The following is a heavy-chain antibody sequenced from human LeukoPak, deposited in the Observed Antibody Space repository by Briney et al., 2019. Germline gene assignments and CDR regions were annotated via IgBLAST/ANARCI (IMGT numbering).Heavy chain of an antibody. CDR2: ISAYNGNT. CDR1: GYTFTSYD. D-gene: IGHD6-19*01. CDR3: ARVAGTERPLFDL. Sequence: ASVKVSCKASGYTFTSYDINWVRQATGQGLEWMGWISAYNGNTNYAQKLQGRVTMTTDTSTSTAYMELRSLRSDDTAVYYCARVAGTERPLFDLWGRSTLVTVSS. J-gene: IGHJ2*01. V-gene: IGHV1-18*01.